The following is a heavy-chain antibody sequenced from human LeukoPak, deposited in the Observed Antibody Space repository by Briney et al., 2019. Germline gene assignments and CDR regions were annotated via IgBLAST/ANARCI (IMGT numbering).Heavy chain of an antibody. CDR1: GYSISSGYY. Sequence: SETLSHTCTVSGYSISSGYYWGWIGQPPGKGLEWIGSIYYSGSTYYNPSLKSRVTISVDTSKNQFSLKLSPVTAADTAVYYCARGGGGAGYDAFDIWGQGTVVTVSS. CDR3: ARGGGGAGYDAFDI. CDR2: IYYSGST. V-gene: IGHV4-38-2*02. D-gene: IGHD5-24*01. J-gene: IGHJ3*02.